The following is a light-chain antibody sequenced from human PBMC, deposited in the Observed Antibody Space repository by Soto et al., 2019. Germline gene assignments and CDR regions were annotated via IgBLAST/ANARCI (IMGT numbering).Light chain of an antibody. CDR1: QDIRDW. J-gene: IGKJ4*01. V-gene: IGKV1-12*01. CDR2: AAS. Sequence: DIQMTQSPSYVSASVGDRVTITCRASQDIRDWLAWYHQQPGRAPKFLIFAASSLQSGVSSRFSASASGTEFTLTINSLQPEDFATYYCQQANRFPLTFGGGTRVEIK. CDR3: QQANRFPLT.